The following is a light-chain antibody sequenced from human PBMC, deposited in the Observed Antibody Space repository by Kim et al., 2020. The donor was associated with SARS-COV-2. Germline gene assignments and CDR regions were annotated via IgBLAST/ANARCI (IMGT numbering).Light chain of an antibody. J-gene: IGLJ2*01. Sequence: QSVLTQPASVSGSPGQSITISCTGTSSDVGGYKYVSWYQQHPGKAPKLMIYHVTNRPPGVSNRFSGSKFGNTASLTISGLQAEDEADYYCSSYTSSSTRVFGGGTQLTVL. V-gene: IGLV2-14*03. CDR2: HVT. CDR1: SSDVGGYKY. CDR3: SSYTSSSTRV.